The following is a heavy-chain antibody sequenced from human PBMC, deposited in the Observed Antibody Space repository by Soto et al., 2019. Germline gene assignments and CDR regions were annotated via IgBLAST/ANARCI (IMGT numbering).Heavy chain of an antibody. J-gene: IGHJ5*02. V-gene: IGHV4-30-2*01. CDR1: GGSISSGGDS. CDR3: ARGTPLGYCSGGSCPNWFDP. CDR2: IYHSGST. D-gene: IGHD2-15*01. Sequence: ILSLTCAVVGGSISSGGDSWSWIQQPPGKGLEWIGYIYHSGSTYYNPSLKSRVTISVDRSKNQFSLKLSSVTAADTAVYYCARGTPLGYCSGGSCPNWFDPWGQGTLVTVSS.